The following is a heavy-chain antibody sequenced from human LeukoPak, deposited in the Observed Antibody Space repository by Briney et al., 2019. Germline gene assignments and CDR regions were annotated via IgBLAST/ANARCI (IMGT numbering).Heavy chain of an antibody. V-gene: IGHV3-48*01. Sequence: PGGSLRLSCAASGFTFSSYSMNWVRQAPGKGLEWVSYISSSSSTIYYADSVKGRFTISRDNAKNSLYLQMNSLRAEDTAVYYCARVLVVAATFSDYWGQGTLVTVSS. J-gene: IGHJ4*02. CDR3: ARVLVVAATFSDY. D-gene: IGHD2-15*01. CDR1: GFTFSSYS. CDR2: ISSSSSTI.